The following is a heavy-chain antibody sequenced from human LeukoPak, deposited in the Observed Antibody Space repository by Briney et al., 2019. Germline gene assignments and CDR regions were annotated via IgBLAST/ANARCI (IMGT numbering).Heavy chain of an antibody. CDR1: GYTFTGYY. CDR2: INPNSGGT. CDR3: ARDLTTVTMSRGFGATD. J-gene: IGHJ4*02. Sequence: ASVKVSCKASGYTFTGYYMHWVRQAPGQGLEWMGWINPNSGGTNYAQKFQGRVTMTRDTSISTAYMELSRLRSDDTAVYYCARDLTTVTMSRGFGATDWGQGTLVTVSS. V-gene: IGHV1-2*02. D-gene: IGHD4-11*01.